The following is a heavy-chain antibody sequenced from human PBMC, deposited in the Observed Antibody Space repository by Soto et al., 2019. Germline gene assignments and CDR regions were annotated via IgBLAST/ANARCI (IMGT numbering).Heavy chain of an antibody. CDR3: ARKRSFYGVWVGMDV. Sequence: PAQTLSLTCAISGDSVSSNSAGWNCISQSPSRGLEWLGRTYYRSKWYNDYAVSVKSRITINPDTSKNQFSLQLNSVTPEDTAVYYCARKRSFYGVWVGMDVWGQGTTVTVSS. V-gene: IGHV6-1*01. J-gene: IGHJ6*02. CDR1: GDSVSSNSAG. D-gene: IGHD4-17*01. CDR2: TYYRSKWYN.